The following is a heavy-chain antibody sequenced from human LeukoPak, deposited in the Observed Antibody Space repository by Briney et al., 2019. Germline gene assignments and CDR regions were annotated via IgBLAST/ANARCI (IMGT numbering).Heavy chain of an antibody. CDR1: GGSFTGYY. V-gene: IGHV4-34*01. CDR2: GDHTGGT. D-gene: IGHD2-8*01. CDR3: AKNGQRGFSFDP. Sequence: SETLSLTCAVYGGSFTGYYWSWIRQPPGKGLEWIGEGDHTGGTKYNPSLKSRVTISADSSKNQFSLKWYSVTAADTGLYYCAKNGQRGFSFDPWGQGALVIVAS. J-gene: IGHJ5*02.